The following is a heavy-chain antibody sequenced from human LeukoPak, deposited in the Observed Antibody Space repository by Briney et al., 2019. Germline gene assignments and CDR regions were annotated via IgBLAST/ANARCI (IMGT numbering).Heavy chain of an antibody. V-gene: IGHV4-39*07. D-gene: IGHD3-3*01. CDR2: SYYSGGT. CDR1: GGSISSSNYY. J-gene: IGHJ5*02. Sequence: SSETLSLTCTVSGGSISSSNYYWGWIRQPPGKGLEWIGSSYYSGGTYYNPSLKSRVTISVDTSKNQFSLKLSSVTAADTAVYYCARRTRYDFWSGYYTAWGQGTLVAVSS. CDR3: ARRTRYDFWSGYYTA.